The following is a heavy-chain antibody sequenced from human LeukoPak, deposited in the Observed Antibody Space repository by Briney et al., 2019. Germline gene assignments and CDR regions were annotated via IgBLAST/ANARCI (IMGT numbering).Heavy chain of an antibody. CDR1: DDSISTYY. D-gene: IGHD3-3*01. CDR2: IYTTGRT. Sequence: SETLSLTCTVSGGTVSDDSISTYYWSWIRQPAGKGLEWIGLIYTTGRTNYNASLKSRVTISVDTSKNQFSLKLSSVTAADTAVYYCARFGIFGEPEDAFDIWGQGTMVTVSS. CDR3: ARFGIFGEPEDAFDI. V-gene: IGHV4-4*07. J-gene: IGHJ3*02.